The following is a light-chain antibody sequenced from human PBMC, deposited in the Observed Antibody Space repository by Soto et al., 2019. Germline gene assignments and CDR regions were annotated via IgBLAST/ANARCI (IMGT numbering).Light chain of an antibody. CDR2: AAS. Sequence: DIQMTQSPSSLSASVGDRVTITCRASQSISSYLNLYQQQPGKAPNLLIYAASSLQSAVPSRFSGSGSGTDFTRTISSLQPEDVATYYCQQSYSTLLWTFGQGTKVEIK. CDR1: QSISSY. J-gene: IGKJ1*01. CDR3: QQSYSTLLWT. V-gene: IGKV1-39*01.